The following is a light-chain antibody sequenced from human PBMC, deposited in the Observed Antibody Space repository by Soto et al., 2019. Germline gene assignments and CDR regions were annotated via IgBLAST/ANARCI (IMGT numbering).Light chain of an antibody. V-gene: IGKV3-20*01. J-gene: IGKJ1*01. CDR1: QSISSTY. CDR2: AAS. CDR3: QQYGSSRWT. Sequence: PDTLSLFPGERATLSCRASQSISSTYLAWYQQKPGQAPRPLISAASNRATGTPDRFSGSGSGTDFTLTISRLEPEEFEVYYCQQYGSSRWTFGQGTKVEVK.